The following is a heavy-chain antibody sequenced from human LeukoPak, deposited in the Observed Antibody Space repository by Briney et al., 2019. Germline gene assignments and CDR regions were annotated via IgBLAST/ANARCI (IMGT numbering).Heavy chain of an antibody. D-gene: IGHD2-2*01. CDR3: ARRLTQYDCFDP. CDR1: GDSVSSNSVT. J-gene: IGHJ5*02. V-gene: IGHV6-1*01. CDR2: TCYRSTWYN. Sequence: SQTLSLTCAISGDSVSSNSVTWNWIRQSPSRGLEWLGRTCYRSTWYNDYAVSVRGRITVNPDTSKNQFSLHLNSVTPEDAAVYYCARRLTQYDCFDPWGQGILVTVSS.